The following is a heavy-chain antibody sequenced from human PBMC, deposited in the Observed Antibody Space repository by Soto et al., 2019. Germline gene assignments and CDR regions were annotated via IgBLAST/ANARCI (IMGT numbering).Heavy chain of an antibody. Sequence: GGSLRLSCAASGFTFSAYGMHWVRQAPGKGLNWVAAISYAGSNPYYADSVKGRFTISRDNSKNTLYLQMNSLRAEDTAVYYCAKDFYGGNSYSFFDSWGQGALVTVSS. CDR2: ISYAGSNP. CDR3: AKDFYGGNSYSFFDS. D-gene: IGHD2-21*02. V-gene: IGHV3-30*18. J-gene: IGHJ4*02. CDR1: GFTFSAYG.